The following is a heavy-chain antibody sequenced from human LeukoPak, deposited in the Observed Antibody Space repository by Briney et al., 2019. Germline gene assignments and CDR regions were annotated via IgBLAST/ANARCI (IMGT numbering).Heavy chain of an antibody. D-gene: IGHD3-3*02. Sequence: PGGSLRLSCEASGFTFSRYWMTWVRQPPGKGLEWVANIKPDGSEKYYVDSVRGRFTISRDNAKSTPSLQMNSLRAEDGAVYCCAGHYWKVPSRVDGGEGYWGQGALVTVSS. CDR2: IKPDGSEK. V-gene: IGHV3-7*01. CDR3: AGHYWKVPSRVDGGEGY. CDR1: GFTFSRYW. J-gene: IGHJ4*02.